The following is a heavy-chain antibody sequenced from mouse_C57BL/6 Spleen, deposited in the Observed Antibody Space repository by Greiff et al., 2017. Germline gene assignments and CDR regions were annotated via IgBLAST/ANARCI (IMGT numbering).Heavy chain of an antibody. V-gene: IGHV1-50*01. D-gene: IGHD1-1*01. CDR2: IDPSDSYT. Sequence: VQLQQPGAELVKPGASVKLSCKASGYTFTSYWMQWVKQRPGQGLEWIGEIDPSDSYTNYNQKFKGKATLTVDTSSSTAYMQLSSLTSEDSAVYYCARDCTTRYAMDYWGQGTSVTVSS. CDR1: GYTFTSYW. CDR3: ARDCTTRYAMDY. J-gene: IGHJ4*01.